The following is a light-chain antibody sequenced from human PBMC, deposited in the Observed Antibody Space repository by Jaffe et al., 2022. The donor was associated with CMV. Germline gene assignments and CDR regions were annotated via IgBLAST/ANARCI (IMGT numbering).Light chain of an antibody. J-gene: IGKJ1*01. Sequence: EIVLTQSPGTLSLSPGERAALSCRASQSVSSNYLAWYQQRPGQAPRLLIYGASSRATGIPDRFSGSGSGTDFTLTIRRLEPEDFAVYYCQQYGTSPQTFGQGTKVEF. CDR1: QSVSSNY. CDR3: QQYGTSPQT. CDR2: GAS. V-gene: IGKV3-20*01.